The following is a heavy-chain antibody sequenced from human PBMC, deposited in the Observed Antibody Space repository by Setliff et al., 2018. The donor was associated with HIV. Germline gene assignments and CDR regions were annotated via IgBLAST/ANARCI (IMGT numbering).Heavy chain of an antibody. V-gene: IGHV4-39*07. CDR3: ARLIHTGLLYFDF. J-gene: IGHJ4*02. CDR1: GDSIFTSTYY. D-gene: IGHD2-8*02. Sequence: PSETLSLTCSVSGDSIFTSTYYWGWIRQPPGKRLEWIGSIYYSGNTYYNPSLKSRVTISVDTSKNQFFLNLRSVTAADTAVYFCARLIHTGLLYFDFWGLGTLVTFSS. CDR2: IYYSGNT.